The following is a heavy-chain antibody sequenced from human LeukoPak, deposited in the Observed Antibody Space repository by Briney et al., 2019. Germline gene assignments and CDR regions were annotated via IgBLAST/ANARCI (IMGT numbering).Heavy chain of an antibody. D-gene: IGHD5-18*01. CDR2: INHSGST. V-gene: IGHV4-34*01. CDR3: ARRERGYSYGTGFDY. Sequence: SETLSLTCAVYGGSFSGYYWSWIRQPPGKGLEWIGEINHSGSTNYNPSLKSRVTISVDTSKNQFSLKLSSVTAADTAVYYCARRERGYSYGTGFDYWGQGTLVTVSS. J-gene: IGHJ4*02. CDR1: GGSFSGYY.